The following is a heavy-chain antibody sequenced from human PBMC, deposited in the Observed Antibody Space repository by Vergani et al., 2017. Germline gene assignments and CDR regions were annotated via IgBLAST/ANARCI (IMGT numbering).Heavy chain of an antibody. CDR1: GFTLSNYE. V-gene: IGHV3-30*02. Sequence: QVQLVESGGGVVQRGGSRRLSCATSGFTLSNYEMQWIVQGPGKGRVFVAFIQFDGSNQYYADSVKGRFTLSRDFSKNTLYLQMNSLRTDDTATYYCAKHFRGWGIDYWGQGTQVIVSS. D-gene: IGHD3-16*01. J-gene: IGHJ4*02. CDR2: IQFDGSNQ. CDR3: AKHFRGWGIDY.